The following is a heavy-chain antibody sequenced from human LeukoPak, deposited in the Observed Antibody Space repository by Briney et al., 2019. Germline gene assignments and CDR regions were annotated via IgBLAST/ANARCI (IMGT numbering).Heavy chain of an antibody. J-gene: IGHJ4*02. V-gene: IGHV3-30*18. Sequence: GGSLRLSSAASGFTFSSYGMHWVRQAPGKGLEWVAVISYDGSNKYYADSVKGRFTISRDNSKNTLYLQMNSLRAEDTAVYYCAKGRSYSSSSEEDYWGQGTLVTVSS. CDR1: GFTFSSYG. D-gene: IGHD6-6*01. CDR3: AKGRSYSSSSEEDY. CDR2: ISYDGSNK.